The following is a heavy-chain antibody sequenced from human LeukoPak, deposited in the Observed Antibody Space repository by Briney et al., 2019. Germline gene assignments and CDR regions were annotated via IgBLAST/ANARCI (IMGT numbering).Heavy chain of an antibody. J-gene: IGHJ4*02. CDR3: ARDHRTMVRGVITY. V-gene: IGHV1-2*02. D-gene: IGHD3-10*01. CDR1: GYTFTRYY. CDR2: INPNSGGT. Sequence: GASVKVSCKASGYTFTRYYMHWVRQAPGQGLEWMGWINPNSGGTNYAQKFQGRVTMTRDTSISTAYMELSRLRSDDTAVYYCARDHRTMVRGVITYWGQGTLVTVSS.